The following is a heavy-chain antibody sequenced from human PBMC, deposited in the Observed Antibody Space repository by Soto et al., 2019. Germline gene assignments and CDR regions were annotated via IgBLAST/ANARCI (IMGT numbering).Heavy chain of an antibody. CDR1: GGSISGYY. Sequence: PSETLSLTCTVSGGSISGYYWSWLRQPPGKGLEWIGYIYHFGSTYYNPSLKSRVTISVDRSKNQFSLKLSSVTAADTAVYYCARVPDYWGQGTLVTVSS. J-gene: IGHJ4*02. V-gene: IGHV4-59*12. CDR3: ARVPDY. CDR2: IYHFGST.